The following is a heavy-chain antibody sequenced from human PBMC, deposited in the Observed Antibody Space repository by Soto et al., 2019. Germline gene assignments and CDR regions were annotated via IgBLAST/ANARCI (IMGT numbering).Heavy chain of an antibody. J-gene: IGHJ4*02. D-gene: IGHD4-17*01. Sequence: GGSLRLSCAASGFTFSSYAMSWVRQAPGKGLEWVSVISGSGGSTYYADSVKGRFTISRDNSKNMLYLQMNSLRAEDTAVYYCAKYGDYYLYFFDYWGQGALVTVSS. CDR2: ISGSGGST. V-gene: IGHV3-23*01. CDR3: AKYGDYYLYFFDY. CDR1: GFTFSSYA.